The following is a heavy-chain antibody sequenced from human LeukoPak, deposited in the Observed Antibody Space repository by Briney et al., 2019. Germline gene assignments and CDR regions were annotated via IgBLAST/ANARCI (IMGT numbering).Heavy chain of an antibody. J-gene: IGHJ4*02. Sequence: PSETLSLTCTVSGGSISSYYWSWIRQPPGKGLEWIGEINHSGSTNYNPSLKSRVTISVDTSKNQFSLKLSSVTAADTAVYYCARGDYSIGFVPFDYXGXXTXVTVSS. CDR3: ARGDYSIGFVPFDY. V-gene: IGHV4-34*01. D-gene: IGHD4-11*01. CDR2: INHSGST. CDR1: GGSISSYY.